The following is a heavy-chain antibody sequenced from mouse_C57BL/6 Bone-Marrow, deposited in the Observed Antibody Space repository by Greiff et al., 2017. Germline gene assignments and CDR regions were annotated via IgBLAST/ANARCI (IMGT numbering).Heavy chain of an antibody. CDR3: ARRGYGSSYDAMDY. CDR1: GYTFTSYW. D-gene: IGHD1-1*01. J-gene: IGHJ4*01. Sequence: VQLQQPGAELVRPGSSVTLSCKASGYTFTSYWMHWVKQRPIQGLEWIGNIDPSDSETHYNQKFKDKATLTVDKSSSTAYMQLSSLTSEDSAVYYCARRGYGSSYDAMDYWGQGTSVTVSS. V-gene: IGHV1-52*01. CDR2: IDPSDSET.